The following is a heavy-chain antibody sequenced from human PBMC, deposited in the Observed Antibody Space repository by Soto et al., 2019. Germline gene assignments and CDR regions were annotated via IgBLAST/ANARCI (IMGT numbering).Heavy chain of an antibody. CDR1: GFIVNNIF. Sequence: GGSLRLSCAASGFIVNNIFMTWVRQAPGKGLEWLSTISSDDNTYYADSVKGRFTISRDSSKNTLYLQMNSLRAEDTAVYHCARDILGGSCDFSHGGQGTLVTVSS. V-gene: IGHV3-66*01. CDR2: ISSDDNT. D-gene: IGHD3-3*01. J-gene: IGHJ1*01. CDR3: ARDILGGSCDFSH.